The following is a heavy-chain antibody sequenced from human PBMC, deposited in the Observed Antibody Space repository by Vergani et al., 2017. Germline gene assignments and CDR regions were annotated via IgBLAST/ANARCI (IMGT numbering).Heavy chain of an antibody. CDR1: GFTSSYYG. J-gene: IGHJ1*01. CDR2: ISYDGTQK. CDR3: ATKSCGTPGCQIGYFRE. D-gene: IGHD1-1*01. Sequence: QVHLVESVGGVVQPGRSLRLSCVVSGFTSSYYGMYWVRQAPGKGVEWVAVISYDGTQKYYADSVKGRFTISRDNSKSTLYLQMNSLRTEDTAVYYCATKSCGTPGCQIGYFREWGQGTLVTVSS. V-gene: IGHV3-30*03.